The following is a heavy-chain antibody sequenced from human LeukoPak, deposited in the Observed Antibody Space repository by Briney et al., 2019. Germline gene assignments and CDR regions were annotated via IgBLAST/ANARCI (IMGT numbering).Heavy chain of an antibody. Sequence: ASVKVSCKASGYTFTGYYMHWVRQAPGQGLEWMGRINPNSGGTNYAQKFQGRVTMTRDTSISTAYMELSRLRSDDTAVYYCAREKNYYDGSGYISYFDFWGQGTLVTVSS. CDR1: GYTFTGYY. J-gene: IGHJ4*02. CDR3: AREKNYYDGSGYISYFDF. V-gene: IGHV1-2*06. D-gene: IGHD3-22*01. CDR2: INPNSGGT.